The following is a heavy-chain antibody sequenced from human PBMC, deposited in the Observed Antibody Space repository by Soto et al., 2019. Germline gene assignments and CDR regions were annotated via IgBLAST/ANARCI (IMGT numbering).Heavy chain of an antibody. D-gene: IGHD1-26*01. CDR3: ASAVSGSYYYFDY. CDR2: IYYSGST. CDR1: GGYIRSYY. V-gene: IGHV4-59*03. Sequence: SETLSLTCTVSGGYIRSYYWSWLRQPPGKGLEWIGYIYYSGSTNYNPSLKSRVSILEDTPKNQFSLKLSSVTAADTAIYYCASAVSGSYYYFDYWGQGTLVTVSS. J-gene: IGHJ4*02.